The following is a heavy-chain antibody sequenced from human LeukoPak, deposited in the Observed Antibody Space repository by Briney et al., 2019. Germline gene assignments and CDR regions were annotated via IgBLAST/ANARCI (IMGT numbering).Heavy chain of an antibody. CDR1: GVMFPSYW. V-gene: IGHV3-7*04. CDR2: IKQDGSEK. Sequence: GGSLRLSCAASGVMFPSYWMTWVRQAPGKGLEWVANIKQDGSEKYYVDSVKGRFTISRDNANNSVYLQMNSLRAEDTAVYYCARRHHFGFLDSWGQGTLVTVSS. D-gene: IGHD3-10*01. CDR3: ARRHHFGFLDS. J-gene: IGHJ4*02.